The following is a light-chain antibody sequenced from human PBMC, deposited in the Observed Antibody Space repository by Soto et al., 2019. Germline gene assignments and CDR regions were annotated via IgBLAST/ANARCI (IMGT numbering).Light chain of an antibody. V-gene: IGLV1-40*01. J-gene: IGLJ1*01. Sequence: QSVLTQPPSVSGAPGQRVTISCSGTSSSIGAGYEVHWYHQLPGTAPKLVVSGNGNRPSGVPDRLSASKSGTSASLAISGLQAEDEADYFCCSYAGSYSYVFGTGTKVTVL. CDR2: GNG. CDR3: CSYAGSYSYV. CDR1: SSSIGAGYE.